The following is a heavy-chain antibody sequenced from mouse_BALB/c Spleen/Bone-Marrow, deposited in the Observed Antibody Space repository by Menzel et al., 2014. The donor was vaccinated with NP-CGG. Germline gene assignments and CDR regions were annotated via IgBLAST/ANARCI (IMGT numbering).Heavy chain of an antibody. J-gene: IGHJ4*01. CDR1: GYAFSSYW. CDR2: IYPGDGDT. Sequence: QVTLKVCGAELVRPGSSVKISCKASGYAFSSYWMSWVKQRPGQGLEWIGQIYPGDGDTNYNGKFKGKATLTADKSSSTAYMQLSSLTSEDSAVYFCARWITTVVAPYVMDYWGQGTSVTVSS. CDR3: ARWITTVVAPYVMDY. D-gene: IGHD1-1*01. V-gene: IGHV1-80*01.